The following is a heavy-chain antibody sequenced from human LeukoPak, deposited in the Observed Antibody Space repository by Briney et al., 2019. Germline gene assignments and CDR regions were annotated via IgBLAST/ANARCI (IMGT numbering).Heavy chain of an antibody. CDR2: INTYSGKT. J-gene: IGHJ4*02. Sequence: GASVKVSCKASGYTFTSYSINWVRQAPGQGLEWMGWINTYSGKTRFAQKFQGRVTMTTDSSTRTAYMELRSLTSGDTAVYYCARAYWDLPYFDYWDQGTRFIVSS. V-gene: IGHV1-18*01. CDR1: GYTFTSYS. CDR3: ARAYWDLPYFDY. D-gene: IGHD2-8*02.